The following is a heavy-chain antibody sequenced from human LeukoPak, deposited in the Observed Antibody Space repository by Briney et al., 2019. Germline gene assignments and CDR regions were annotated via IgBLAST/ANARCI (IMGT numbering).Heavy chain of an antibody. CDR1: GFTFSSYA. CDR3: ARVPYGSGSYYFDY. Sequence: GGSLRLSCAASGFTFSSYAMSWVRQAPGKVLEWVSAISGSGGSTYYADSVKGRFTISRDNSKNTLYLQMNSLRAEDTAVYYCARVPYGSGSYYFDYWGQGTLVTVSS. D-gene: IGHD3-10*01. J-gene: IGHJ4*02. CDR2: ISGSGGST. V-gene: IGHV3-23*01.